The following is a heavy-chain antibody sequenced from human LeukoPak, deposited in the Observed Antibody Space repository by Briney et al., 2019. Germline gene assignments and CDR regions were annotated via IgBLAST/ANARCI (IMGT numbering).Heavy chain of an antibody. V-gene: IGHV4-59*12. CDR1: GGSIGSYY. Sequence: SETLSLTCTVSGGSIGSYYWSWIRQPPGKGLEWIGYIYDSGSTNYNPSLKSRVTISVDTSKNQFSLKLSSVTAADTAVYYCARVSSSWYQDWYFDLWGRGTLVTVSS. CDR3: ARVSSSWYQDWYFDL. D-gene: IGHD6-13*01. J-gene: IGHJ2*01. CDR2: IYDSGST.